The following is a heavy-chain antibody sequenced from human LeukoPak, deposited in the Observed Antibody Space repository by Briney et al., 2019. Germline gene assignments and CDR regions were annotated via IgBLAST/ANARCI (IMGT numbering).Heavy chain of an antibody. CDR1: GFTFSSYS. V-gene: IGHV3-48*04. Sequence: GSLRLSCAASGFTFSSYSMNWVRQAPGKGLEWVSYISSSSSTIYYADSVKGRFTISRDNAKNPLYLQMNSLRAEDTAVYYCARDGQDGDSTDGVFDYWAREPWSPSP. CDR2: ISSSSSTI. D-gene: IGHD4-17*01. J-gene: IGHJ4*02. CDR3: ARDGQDGDSTDGVFDY.